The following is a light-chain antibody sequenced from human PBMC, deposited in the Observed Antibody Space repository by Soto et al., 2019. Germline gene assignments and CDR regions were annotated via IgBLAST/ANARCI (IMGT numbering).Light chain of an antibody. J-gene: IGKJ4*01. CDR3: QTYKMYPLA. CDR2: KAS. CDR1: QNVNIW. Sequence: DIQMTQSPSTLSASVGDRVTITCRASQNVNIWLAWYQQKPGKSPNLLIYKASTLESGVPSRFSGSGSGTEFTLTITSLQPDDFATYYCQTYKMYPLAFGGGTKVEMK. V-gene: IGKV1-5*03.